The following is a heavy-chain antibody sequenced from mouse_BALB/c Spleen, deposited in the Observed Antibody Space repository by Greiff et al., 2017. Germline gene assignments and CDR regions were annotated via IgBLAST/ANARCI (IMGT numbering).Heavy chain of an antibody. D-gene: IGHD2-4*01. Sequence: EVQLQESGGGLVKPGGSLKLSCAASGFTFSSYAMSWVRQTPEKRLEWVASISSGGSTYYPDSVKGRFTISRDNSRNILYLQMSSLRSEDTAMYYCARGGLRPLYFDYWGQGTTLTVSS. J-gene: IGHJ2*01. CDR3: ARGGLRPLYFDY. CDR1: GFTFSSYA. V-gene: IGHV5-6-5*01. CDR2: ISSGGST.